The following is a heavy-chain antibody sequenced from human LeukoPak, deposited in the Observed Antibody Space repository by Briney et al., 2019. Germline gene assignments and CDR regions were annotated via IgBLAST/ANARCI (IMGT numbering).Heavy chain of an antibody. Sequence: GGSLRLSCAASRFTFSTYAMSWVRQAPGKGLEWVSAISDSGGSTYYADSVRGRFTVSRDNSKNTLYLQMNSLRAEDTAVYYCAREDYGQYYFDYWGQGTLVTVSS. J-gene: IGHJ4*02. CDR1: RFTFSTYA. V-gene: IGHV3-23*01. D-gene: IGHD3-16*01. CDR2: ISDSGGST. CDR3: AREDYGQYYFDY.